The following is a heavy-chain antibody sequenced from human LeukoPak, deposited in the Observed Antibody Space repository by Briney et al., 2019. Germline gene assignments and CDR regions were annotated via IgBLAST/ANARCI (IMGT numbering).Heavy chain of an antibody. CDR1: GFTFSSYA. D-gene: IGHD4-23*01. V-gene: IGHV3-23*01. Sequence: PGGSLRLSCAASGFTFSSYAMNWVRQSPGKGLEWVSAISGSGGSTYYADSVKGRFTISRDNSKNTLYLQMNSLRAEDTAVYYRAGKYGGTLDYWGQGTLVTVSS. CDR2: ISGSGGST. J-gene: IGHJ4*02. CDR3: AGKYGGTLDY.